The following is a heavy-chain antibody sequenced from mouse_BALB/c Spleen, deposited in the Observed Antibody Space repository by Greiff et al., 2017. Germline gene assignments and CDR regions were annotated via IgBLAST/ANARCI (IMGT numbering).Heavy chain of an antibody. CDR2: ISSGSSTI. CDR3: ARSGYGYDVKFAY. D-gene: IGHD2-2*01. V-gene: IGHV5-17*02. Sequence: EVHLVESGGGLVQPGGSRKLSCAASGFTFSSFGMHWVRQAPEKGLEWVAYISSGSSTIYYADTVKGRFTISRDNPKNTLFLQMTSLRSEDTAMYYCARSGYGYDVKFAYWGQGTLVTVSA. J-gene: IGHJ3*01. CDR1: GFTFSSFG.